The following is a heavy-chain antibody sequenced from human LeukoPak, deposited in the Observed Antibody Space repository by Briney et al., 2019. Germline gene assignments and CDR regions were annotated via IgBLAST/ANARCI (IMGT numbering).Heavy chain of an antibody. CDR1: GGSISGYY. V-gene: IGHV4-59*01. CDR2: IYYSGST. J-gene: IGHJ4*02. Sequence: SETLSLTCTVSGGSISGYYWSWIRQTPGKGLEWIGYIYYSGSTNYNPSLKSRVTISVDTSKNQFSLKLSSVTAADTAVYYCARAGIPDYWGQGTLVTVSS. D-gene: IGHD6-13*01. CDR3: ARAGIPDY.